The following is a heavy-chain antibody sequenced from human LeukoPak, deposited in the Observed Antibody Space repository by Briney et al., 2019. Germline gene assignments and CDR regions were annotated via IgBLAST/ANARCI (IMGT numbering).Heavy chain of an antibody. CDR3: ARGYDFWSGYPY. Sequence: PSETLSLTCAVYGGSFSGYYWSWIRQPPGKGLEWIGEINHSGSTNYNPSLKSRVTISVDTSKNRFSLKLSSVTAADTAVYYCARGYDFWSGYPYWGQGTLVTVSS. CDR2: INHSGST. J-gene: IGHJ4*02. V-gene: IGHV4-34*01. CDR1: GGSFSGYY. D-gene: IGHD3-3*01.